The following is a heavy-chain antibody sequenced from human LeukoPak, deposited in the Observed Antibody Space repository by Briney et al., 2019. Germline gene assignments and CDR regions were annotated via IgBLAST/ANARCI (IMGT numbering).Heavy chain of an antibody. CDR2: IYYSGST. D-gene: IGHD3-22*01. J-gene: IGHJ4*02. CDR1: GDSISSDSYY. V-gene: IGHV4-39*01. CDR3: ARQNYYVSSGCFDY. Sequence: SSETLSLTCTVSGDSISSDSYYWGWIRQPPWKGLEWIGTIYYSGSTYYNPSLKSPVTISVDTSKNQFSLKLSSVTAAPTAVYYRARQNYYVSSGCFDYWGKGTLVTVSS.